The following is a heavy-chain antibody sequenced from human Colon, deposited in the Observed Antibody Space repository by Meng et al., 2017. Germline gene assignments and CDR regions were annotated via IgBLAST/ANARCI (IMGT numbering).Heavy chain of an antibody. J-gene: IGHJ4*02. CDR2: ISAAADRT. V-gene: IGHV3-23*01. CDR3: ARISTIATFFDN. Sequence: DVQLLESGGGLVQPGGSLRLSCAASGFTFSSYDMSWVCRAPGKGLAGVSVISAAADRTYSADSVAGRFTISRDNSKNMVYLQMNNLRAEDTAVYYCARISTIATFFDNWGQGTLVTVSS. D-gene: IGHD1-26*01. CDR1: GFTFSSYD.